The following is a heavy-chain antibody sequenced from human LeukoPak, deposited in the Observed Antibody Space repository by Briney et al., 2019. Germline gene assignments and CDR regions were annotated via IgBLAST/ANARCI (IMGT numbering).Heavy chain of an antibody. Sequence: GESLKISCKGSGYSFINSWIAWVRQVPGKGLEWMGIIFPADSDTRYSPSFQGQVTMSVDKFISTAYLQWSSLKASDTAMYYCARLENLDTLTAGHDAFDIWGQGTMLTVSS. J-gene: IGHJ3*02. CDR3: ARLENLDTLTAGHDAFDI. CDR2: IFPADSDT. D-gene: IGHD2-21*02. V-gene: IGHV5-51*01. CDR1: GYSFINSW.